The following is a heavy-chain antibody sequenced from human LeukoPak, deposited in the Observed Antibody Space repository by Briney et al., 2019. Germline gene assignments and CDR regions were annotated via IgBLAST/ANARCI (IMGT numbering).Heavy chain of an antibody. Sequence: SETLSLTCTVSGGFISSYYWSWIRQPPGKGLEWIGCIYYSGSTNYNPSLKSRVTISVDTSKNQFSLKLSSVTAADTAVYYCASSFHVWGAFDIWGQGTMVTVSS. CDR3: ASSFHVWGAFDI. CDR1: GGFISSYY. J-gene: IGHJ3*02. V-gene: IGHV4-59*08. CDR2: IYYSGST. D-gene: IGHD3-16*01.